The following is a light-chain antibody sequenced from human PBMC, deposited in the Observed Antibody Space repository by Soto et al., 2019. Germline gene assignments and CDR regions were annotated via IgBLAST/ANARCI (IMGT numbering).Light chain of an antibody. J-gene: IGLJ2*01. CDR2: GNS. CDR1: SSNIGAGYD. CDR3: QSYDSSLSGSI. V-gene: IGLV1-40*01. Sequence: QSVLTQPPSVSGAPGQRVTISCTGSSSNIGAGYDVHWYQQLPGTAPKLLIYGNSNRPSGVPDRFSGSKSGTSASPAITGLQAEDEADYYCQSYDSSLSGSIFGGGTKLTVL.